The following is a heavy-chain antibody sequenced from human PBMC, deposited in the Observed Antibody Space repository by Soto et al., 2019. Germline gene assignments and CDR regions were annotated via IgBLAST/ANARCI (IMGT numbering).Heavy chain of an antibody. V-gene: IGHV3-64*01. CDR3: ARGFNDFWSGYFHYYFDY. D-gene: IGHD3-3*01. Sequence: GGSLRLSCAASGFTFSSYAMHWVRQAPGKGLEYVSAISSNGGSTYYANSVKGRFTISRDNSKNTLYLQMGSLRAEDMAVYYCARGFNDFWSGYFHYYFDYWGQGTLVTVSS. J-gene: IGHJ4*02. CDR2: ISSNGGST. CDR1: GFTFSSYA.